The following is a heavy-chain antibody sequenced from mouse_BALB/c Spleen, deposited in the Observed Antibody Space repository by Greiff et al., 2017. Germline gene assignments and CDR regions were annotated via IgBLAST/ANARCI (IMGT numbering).Heavy chain of an antibody. V-gene: IGHV1-63*02. Sequence: VQLQQSGAELVRPGTSVKISCKASGYTFTNYWLGWVKQRPGHGLEWIGDIYPGGGYTNYNEKFKGKATLTADTSSSTAYMQLSSLTSEDSAVYFCARTYYYGSSYFDYWGQGTTLTVSS. J-gene: IGHJ2*01. CDR2: IYPGGGYT. CDR3: ARTYYYGSSYFDY. D-gene: IGHD1-1*01. CDR1: GYTFTNYW.